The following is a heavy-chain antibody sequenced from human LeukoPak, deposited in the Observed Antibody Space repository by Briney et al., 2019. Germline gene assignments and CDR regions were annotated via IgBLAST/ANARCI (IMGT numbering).Heavy chain of an antibody. J-gene: IGHJ4*02. D-gene: IGHD7-27*01. V-gene: IGHV3-23*01. CDR2: ILAGGTNT. CDR1: GFTFSNYA. CDR3: ATHQATGAHSKFDY. Sequence: GGSLRLSCAASGFTFSNYAMTWVRQAPGKGLEWVSSILAGGTNTQYADSVRGRFTISRDNSKNTLYVQMNSLRAEDTALYHCATHQATGAHSKFDYWGQGTLVTVSS.